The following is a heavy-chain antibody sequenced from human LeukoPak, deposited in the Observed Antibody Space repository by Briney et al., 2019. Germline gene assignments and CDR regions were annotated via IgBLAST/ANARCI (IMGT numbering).Heavy chain of an antibody. D-gene: IGHD6-13*01. CDR1: GFTFSSYA. V-gene: IGHV3-30-3*01. Sequence: HSGGSLRLSCAASGFTFSSYAMHWVRQAPGKGLERVAVISYDGSNKYYADSVKGRFTISRDNAKNSLYLQMNSLRAEDTAVYYCAINFVGSSWYYFDYWGQGTLVTVSS. CDR2: ISYDGSNK. CDR3: AINFVGSSWYYFDY. J-gene: IGHJ4*02.